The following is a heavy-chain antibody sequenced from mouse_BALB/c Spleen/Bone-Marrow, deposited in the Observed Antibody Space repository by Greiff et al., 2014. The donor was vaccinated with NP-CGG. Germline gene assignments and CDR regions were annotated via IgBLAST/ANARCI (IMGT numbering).Heavy chain of an antibody. CDR3: ARKGSYGMDH. CDR2: ILPGGVSA. V-gene: IGHV1-9*01. CDR1: GYTFNTYW. J-gene: IGHJ4*01. Sequence: QVHVKQSGAELMKPGASMRISCKATGYTFNTYWIGWIKQRPGHGLEWIGEILPGGVSANFNGGFKGKASITADTSSKKATMQHSSLTSEDSAVYCWARKGSYGMDHWGQGTSVSVSS.